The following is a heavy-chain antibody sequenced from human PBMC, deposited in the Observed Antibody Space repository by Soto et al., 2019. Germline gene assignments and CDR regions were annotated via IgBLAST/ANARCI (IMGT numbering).Heavy chain of an antibody. J-gene: IGHJ4*02. V-gene: IGHV3-30*18. CDR2: ISYDGSNK. CDR1: GFTFSSYG. Sequence: VGSLRLSCAASGFTFSSYGMHWVRQAPGKGLEWVAVISYDGSNKYYADSVKGRFTISRDNSKNTLYLQMNSLRAEDTAVYYCAKGEGHWGQGTLVTVSS. CDR3: AKGEGH.